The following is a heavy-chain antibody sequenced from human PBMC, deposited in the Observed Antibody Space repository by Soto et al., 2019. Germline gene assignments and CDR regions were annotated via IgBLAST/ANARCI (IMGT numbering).Heavy chain of an antibody. V-gene: IGHV4-59*08. Sequence: PSETLSLTCTVSGVSINNFYWSWTRQPPGKGLEWIGYIYDTGSTNYNPSLKSRVTISVDTSKNQFSLKLSSVTAADTAMYYCARHESRHSWFAPWGQGILVTVSS. CDR1: GVSINNFY. CDR3: ARHESRHSWFAP. J-gene: IGHJ5*02. CDR2: IYDTGST.